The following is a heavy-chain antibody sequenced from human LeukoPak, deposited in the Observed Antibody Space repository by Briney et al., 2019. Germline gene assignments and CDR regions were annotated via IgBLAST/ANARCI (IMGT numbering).Heavy chain of an antibody. CDR3: ARHNYFGSGSRSLEFDY. D-gene: IGHD3-10*01. V-gene: IGHV4-4*07. Sequence: SETLSLTCAVSGGSMSSYYWSWIRQPAGKGLEWIGRLYTSGSTNYNPSLRSRVTMTVDTSKNQFSLRLSSVTAADTAVYYCARHNYFGSGSRSLEFDYWGQGTLVTISS. CDR2: LYTSGST. CDR1: GGSMSSYY. J-gene: IGHJ4*02.